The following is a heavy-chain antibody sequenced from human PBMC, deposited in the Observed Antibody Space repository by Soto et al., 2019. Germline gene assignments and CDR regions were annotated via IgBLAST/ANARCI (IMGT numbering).Heavy chain of an antibody. Sequence: ASVKVSCKASGYTLTSYGISWVRLAPGQGLEWMGWISAYNGNTNYAQKLQGRVTMTTDTSTSTAYMELRSLRSDDTAVYYCARDGNTMVRGSSEKYYYYYYGMDVWGQGTTVTVSS. D-gene: IGHD3-10*01. V-gene: IGHV1-18*01. CDR1: GYTLTSYG. CDR2: ISAYNGNT. CDR3: ARDGNTMVRGSSEKYYYYYYGMDV. J-gene: IGHJ6*02.